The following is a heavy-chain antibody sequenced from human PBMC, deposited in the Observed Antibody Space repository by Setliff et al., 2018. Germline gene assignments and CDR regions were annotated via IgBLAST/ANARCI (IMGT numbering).Heavy chain of an antibody. Sequence: GGSLRLSCAASEFTFNKYWMTWVRQAPGKGLEWVANIDPDGIGKYYVDSVRGRFTISRDNANNTLYLQMNSLRAEDTAVYYCARRIQVGNHYFDYWGQGTLVTSPQ. CDR2: IDPDGIGK. V-gene: IGHV3-7*01. CDR1: EFTFNKYW. D-gene: IGHD1-26*01. J-gene: IGHJ4*02. CDR3: ARRIQVGNHYFDY.